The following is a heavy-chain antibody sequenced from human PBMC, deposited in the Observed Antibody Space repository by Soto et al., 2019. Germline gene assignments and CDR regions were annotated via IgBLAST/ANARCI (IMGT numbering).Heavy chain of an antibody. J-gene: IGHJ6*02. CDR1: GGSISSYY. D-gene: IGHD6-19*01. Sequence: PSETLSLTCTVSGGSISSYYLSWIRQPPGKGLEWIGYIYYSGSTNYNPSLKSRVTISVDTSKNQFSLKLSSVTAADTAVYYCARSSSYSSGWYGNYYYYGMDVWGQGTTVTVS. CDR2: IYYSGST. CDR3: ARSSSYSSGWYGNYYYYGMDV. V-gene: IGHV4-59*01.